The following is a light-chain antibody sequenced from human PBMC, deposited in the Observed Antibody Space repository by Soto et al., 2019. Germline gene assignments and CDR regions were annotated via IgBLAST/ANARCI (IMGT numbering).Light chain of an antibody. CDR3: QNDKNAPNT. Sequence: DIPMTQSPSSLSASVGDRVTITCRASQDISNYLACYQQKPGKVPKLLIYAASTLPTGVQSRFSGSGSGTVFTLTINSPQPEDVATYYCQNDKNAPNTFGRGTRLEIK. V-gene: IGKV1-27*01. CDR1: QDISNY. CDR2: AAS. J-gene: IGKJ2*01.